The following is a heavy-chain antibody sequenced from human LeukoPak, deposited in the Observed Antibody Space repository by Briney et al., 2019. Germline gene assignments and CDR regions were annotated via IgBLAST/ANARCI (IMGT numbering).Heavy chain of an antibody. V-gene: IGHV3-7*01. J-gene: IGHJ4*02. Sequence: GGSLRLSCAASGFTFSTYWMSWVRQAPGKGLEWVANIKVDGSEKYYGDSVKGRFTISRDNAKNSLYLQMNSLRAEDTALYYCARDSSGYQWGQGTLVTVSS. CDR1: GFTFSTYW. CDR2: IKVDGSEK. CDR3: ARDSSGYQ. D-gene: IGHD3-22*01.